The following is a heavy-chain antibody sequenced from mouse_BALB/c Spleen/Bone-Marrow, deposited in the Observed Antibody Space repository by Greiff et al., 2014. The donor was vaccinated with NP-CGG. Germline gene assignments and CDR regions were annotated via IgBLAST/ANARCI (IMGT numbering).Heavy chain of an antibody. J-gene: IGHJ4*01. CDR3: AGSTWSYYNGMDY. CDR2: ISGVNSTI. CDR1: GFTFSNFG. Sequence: EVHLVESGGGLVQPGGSRKLSCAASGFTFSNFGMHWVRQAPEKGLEWVAYISGVNSTIYYADTVKGRFTISRDNPKNTLFLQMTSLRSEDTAMYYCAGSTWSYYNGMDYWGQGTAVTVSS. D-gene: IGHD1-1*01. V-gene: IGHV5-17*02.